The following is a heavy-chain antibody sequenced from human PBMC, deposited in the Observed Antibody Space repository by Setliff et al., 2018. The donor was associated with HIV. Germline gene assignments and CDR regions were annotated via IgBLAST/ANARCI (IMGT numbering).Heavy chain of an antibody. Sequence: ASVKVSCKASGSSFINYGISWVRQAPGQGLAWMGWTSAYNGDTNYAPRLLGRVTMTTDTATSTAYMELRSLSSDETAVYYCARARLQGMVPAVGPRDNCLDPWGQGTRVTVSS. CDR1: GSSFINYG. J-gene: IGHJ5*02. CDR3: ARARLQGMVPAVGPRDNCLDP. D-gene: IGHD2-21*02. CDR2: TSAYNGDT. V-gene: IGHV1-18*01.